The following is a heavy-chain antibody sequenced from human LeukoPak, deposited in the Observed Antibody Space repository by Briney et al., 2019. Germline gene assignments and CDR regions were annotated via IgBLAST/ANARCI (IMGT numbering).Heavy chain of an antibody. CDR2: IYYSGST. V-gene: IGHV4-59*08. CDR3: ARQAGYYYDSSGYYPFDY. CDR1: GGSISSYY. D-gene: IGHD3-22*01. J-gene: IGHJ4*02. Sequence: SETLSLTCTASGGSISSYYWSWIRQPPGKGLEWIGYIYYSGSTNQNPSLRSRVTMSVDTSKNQFSLKLSSVTAADTAVYYCARQAGYYYDSSGYYPFDYWGQGTLVTVSS.